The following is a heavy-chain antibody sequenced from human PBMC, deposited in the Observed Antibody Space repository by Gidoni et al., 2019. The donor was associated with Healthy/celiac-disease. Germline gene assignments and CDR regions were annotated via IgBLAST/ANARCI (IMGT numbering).Heavy chain of an antibody. Sequence: QVQLVESGGGVVQPGRSLRLSCAASGITFSSYAMHWVRQAPGKGLEWVAVISYDGSNKYYADSVKGRFTISRDNSKNTLYLQMNSLRAEDTAVYYCARVAAAGGGMDVWGQGTTVTVSS. J-gene: IGHJ6*02. CDR3: ARVAAAGGGMDV. CDR1: GITFSSYA. D-gene: IGHD6-13*01. V-gene: IGHV3-30-3*01. CDR2: ISYDGSNK.